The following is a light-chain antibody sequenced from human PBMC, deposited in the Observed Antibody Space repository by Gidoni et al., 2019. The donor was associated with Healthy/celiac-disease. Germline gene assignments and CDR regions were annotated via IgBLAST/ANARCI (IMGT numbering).Light chain of an antibody. CDR3: QQYNSYSPGYT. J-gene: IGKJ2*01. V-gene: IGKV1-5*03. CDR1: QSISSW. Sequence: DIQMTQSPSTLSASVGDRVTITCRASQSISSWLAWYKQKPGKAPKLLIYKASSLESGVPSRFRRSGSGTEFTLTISSLQPDDFATYYCQQYNSYSPGYTFGQGTKLEIK. CDR2: KAS.